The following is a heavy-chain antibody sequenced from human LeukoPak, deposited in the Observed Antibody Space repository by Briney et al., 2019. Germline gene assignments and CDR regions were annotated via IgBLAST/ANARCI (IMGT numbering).Heavy chain of an antibody. CDR2: IYHSGST. CDR3: AKEVVPAAIVEYKEYNWFDP. D-gene: IGHD2-2*01. Sequence: SETLSLTCTVSGYSISSGYYWGWIRQPPGKGLEWIGSIYHSGSTYYNPSLKSRVTISVDTSKNQFSLKLSSVTAADTAVYYCAKEVVPAAIVEYKEYNWFDPWGQGTLVTVSS. CDR1: GYSISSGYY. J-gene: IGHJ5*02. V-gene: IGHV4-38-2*02.